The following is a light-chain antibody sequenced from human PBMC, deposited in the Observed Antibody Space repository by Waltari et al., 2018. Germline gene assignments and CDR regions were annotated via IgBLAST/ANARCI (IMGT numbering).Light chain of an antibody. V-gene: IGLV2-18*02. Sequence: QSALTQPPSVSGSPGQSVTISCPGTSSDVGFYNRVSWYQQSPGTAPKLMIYEVTNRPSGVPDRFSGSKSGDTASLTSSGLQAEDEADYYCSSYTSSNTYLFGTGTKVTVL. CDR2: EVT. CDR3: SSYTSSNTYL. CDR1: SSDVGFYNR. J-gene: IGLJ1*01.